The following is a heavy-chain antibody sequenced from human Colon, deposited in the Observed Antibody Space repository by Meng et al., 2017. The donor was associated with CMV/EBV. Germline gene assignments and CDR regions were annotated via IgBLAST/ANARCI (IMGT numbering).Heavy chain of an antibody. CDR2: ISSSGSFI. D-gene: IGHD2-15*01. Sequence: GEFLKFSWAASGFIFSGYSVSGVRQAPGRGLGWVSVISSSGSFIYYADSVKGRIIISRDNVRNAGSLQMNSMRAEHTAVYYCARGRDCSGGSCILDLWGQGALVTVSS. J-gene: IGHJ5*02. CDR3: ARGRDCSGGSCILDL. CDR1: GFIFSGYS. V-gene: IGHV3-21*01.